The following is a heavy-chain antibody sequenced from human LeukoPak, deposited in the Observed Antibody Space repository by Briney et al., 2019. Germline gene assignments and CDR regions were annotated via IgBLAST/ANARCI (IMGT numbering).Heavy chain of an antibody. CDR2: IYYSGST. CDR3: ARNSYEDAFDI. J-gene: IGHJ3*02. D-gene: IGHD5-18*01. Sequence: SETLSLTCTVSGSSISSHYWSWIRQPPGKGLEWIGYIYYSGSTNYNPSLKSRVTISVDTSKNQFSLKLSSVTAADTAVYYCARNSYEDAFDIWGQGTMVTVSS. CDR1: GSSISSHY. V-gene: IGHV4-59*11.